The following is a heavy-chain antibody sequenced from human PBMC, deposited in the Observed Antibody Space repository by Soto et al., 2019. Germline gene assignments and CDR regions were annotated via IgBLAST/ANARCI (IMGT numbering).Heavy chain of an antibody. CDR3: ARADTAGYYGMDV. Sequence: QVQLVESGGGVVQPGRSLRLSCAASGFTFSSYAMHWVRQSPGKGLEWVAVISYDGSNKYYADSVKGRFTISRDNSKNTLYLQMNSLRAEYTAVYYCARADTAGYYGMDVWGQGTTVTVS. CDR1: GFTFSSYA. V-gene: IGHV3-30-3*01. J-gene: IGHJ6*02. D-gene: IGHD6-25*01. CDR2: ISYDGSNK.